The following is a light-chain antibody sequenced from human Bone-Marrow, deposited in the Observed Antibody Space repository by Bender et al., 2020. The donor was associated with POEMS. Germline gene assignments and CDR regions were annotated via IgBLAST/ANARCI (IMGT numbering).Light chain of an antibody. J-gene: IGLJ3*02. V-gene: IGLV2-8*01. Sequence: QSALTQPPSASGSPGQSVTISCTGTSSDVGVSNYVSWYQHHPGKAPQLIIYDVNLRPSGVPARFSGSKSGDTASLTISGLQPDDEADYYCQSFDTSLSGWVFGAGTKLTV. CDR1: SSDVGVSNY. CDR3: QSFDTSLSGWV. CDR2: DVN.